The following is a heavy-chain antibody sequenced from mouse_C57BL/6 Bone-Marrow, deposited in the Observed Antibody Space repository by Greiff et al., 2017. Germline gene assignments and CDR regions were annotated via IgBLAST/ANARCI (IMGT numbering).Heavy chain of an antibody. CDR1: GFNIKDDY. CDR2: IDPEIGDT. Sequence: VQLQQSGAELVRPGASVKLSCTASGFNIKDDYIHWVKQRPEQGLEWIGWIDPEIGDTEYASKFQGKATITSYTSSNTAYLHLISLTSEDTAVYYCSSFDGNYFDFWGQGTPLTVAS. D-gene: IGHD2-3*01. V-gene: IGHV14-4*01. J-gene: IGHJ2*01. CDR3: SSFDGNYFDF.